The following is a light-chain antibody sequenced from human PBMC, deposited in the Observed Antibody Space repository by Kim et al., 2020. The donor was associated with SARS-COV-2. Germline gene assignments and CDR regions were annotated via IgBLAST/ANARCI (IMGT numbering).Light chain of an antibody. Sequence: SPGERATLSCRASQSISSNYLSRYQHKPGRAPRLLIYGASTRATGVPARFSGSGSGTDFTLTISGLQPEDFAVYYCQQDHTLPVTFGGGTKVDIK. V-gene: IGKV3D-7*01. CDR2: GAS. CDR3: QQDHTLPVT. J-gene: IGKJ4*01. CDR1: QSISSNY.